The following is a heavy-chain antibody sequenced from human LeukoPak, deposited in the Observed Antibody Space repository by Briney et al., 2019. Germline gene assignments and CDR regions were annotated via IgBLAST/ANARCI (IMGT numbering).Heavy chain of an antibody. Sequence: GGSLRLSCAASGFTFSSYWMHWVRQAPGKGLVWVSRINSDGSSTSYADSMKGRFTISRDNAKNTLYLQMNSLRAEDTAVYYCARADSSGWDFDYWGQGTLVTVSS. D-gene: IGHD6-19*01. CDR1: GFTFSSYW. J-gene: IGHJ4*02. CDR3: ARADSSGWDFDY. V-gene: IGHV3-74*01. CDR2: INSDGSST.